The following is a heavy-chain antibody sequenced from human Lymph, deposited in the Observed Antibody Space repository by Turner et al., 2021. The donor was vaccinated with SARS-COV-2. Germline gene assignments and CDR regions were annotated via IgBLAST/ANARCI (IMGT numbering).Heavy chain of an antibody. D-gene: IGHD3-3*01. CDR1: GYTFTGYY. CDR3: ARDVERYNDFWSGYSGGYGLDV. V-gene: IGHV1-2*02. J-gene: IGHJ6*02. Sequence: QVPLVQSGDEVKKPGASVKFSCKASGYTFTGYYMHWVRQAPGQGLEWMGWIKPNSGGTNYAQKFQGRVTMTRDTSSSTAYMELSRLRSDDTAVYYCARDVERYNDFWSGYSGGYGLDVWGQGTTVTVSS. CDR2: IKPNSGGT.